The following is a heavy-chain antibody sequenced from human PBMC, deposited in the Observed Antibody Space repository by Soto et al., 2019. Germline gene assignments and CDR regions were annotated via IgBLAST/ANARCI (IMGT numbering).Heavy chain of an antibody. Sequence: SETLSLTCTVSGGSISSYYWSWIRQPPGKGLEWIGYIYYSGSTNYNPSLKSRVTISVDTSKNQFSLKLSSVTAADTAVYYCARGGSGFDYWGQGTLVTVSS. CDR1: GGSISSYY. D-gene: IGHD6-19*01. J-gene: IGHJ4*02. CDR2: IYYSGST. V-gene: IGHV4-59*01. CDR3: ARGGSGFDY.